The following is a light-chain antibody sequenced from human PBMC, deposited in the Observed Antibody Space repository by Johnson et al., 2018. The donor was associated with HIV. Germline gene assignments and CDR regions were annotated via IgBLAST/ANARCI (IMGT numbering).Light chain of an antibody. Sequence: QSMLTQPPSLSAAPGQKVTISCSGSSSDIGNNYVSWYQHLPGTAPKLLIYDNDKRPSGIPDRFSGSKSGTSATLGISGLQAEDEADYYCAAWDDSLNGLVFGTGTKVTVL. CDR3: AAWDDSLNGLV. J-gene: IGLJ1*01. CDR1: SSDIGNNY. CDR2: DND. V-gene: IGLV1-51*01.